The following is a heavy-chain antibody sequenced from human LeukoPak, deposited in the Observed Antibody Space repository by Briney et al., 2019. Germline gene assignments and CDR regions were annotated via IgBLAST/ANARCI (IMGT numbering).Heavy chain of an antibody. CDR3: ARDFFAVAGYYYYYYYMDV. V-gene: IGHV3-7*01. J-gene: IGHJ6*03. Sequence: GGTLRLSCAASGFTFSSYWMSWVRQAPGKGLEGVANIKQDGSEKYYVDSVKGRFTISRDNAKNSLYLQMNSLRAEDTAVYYCARDFFAVAGYYYYYYYMDVWGKGTTVTISS. CDR1: GFTFSSYW. D-gene: IGHD6-19*01. CDR2: IKQDGSEK.